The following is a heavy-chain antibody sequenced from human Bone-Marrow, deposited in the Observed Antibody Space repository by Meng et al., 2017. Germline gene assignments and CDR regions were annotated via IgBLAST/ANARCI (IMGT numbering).Heavy chain of an antibody. CDR1: EFTFSSYE. CDR2: ISSSGSTI. CDR3: ARAPHLWFGDLQFDC. D-gene: IGHD3-10*01. J-gene: IGHJ4*02. V-gene: IGHV3-48*03. Sequence: GESLKISCAASEFTFSSYEMNWVRQAPGKGLEWVSYISSSGSTIYYADSVKGRFTISRDNAKNSLYLQMNSLRAEDTAVYYCARAPHLWFGDLQFDCWGQGTLVTVSS.